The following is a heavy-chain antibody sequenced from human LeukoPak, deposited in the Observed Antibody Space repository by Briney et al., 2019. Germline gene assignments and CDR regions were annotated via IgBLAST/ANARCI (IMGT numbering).Heavy chain of an antibody. D-gene: IGHD6-19*01. V-gene: IGHV1-2*04. CDR2: INPNSGGS. CDR1: GYTFTGYY. CDR3: ARDGSGWYDGAFDI. J-gene: IGHJ3*02. Sequence: ASVKVSCKASGYTFTGYYMHWVRQAPGQGLEWVGRINPNSGGSNYAQKFQGWVTMTRDTSISTAYMELSRLRSDDTAVYYCARDGSGWYDGAFDIWGQGTMVTVSS.